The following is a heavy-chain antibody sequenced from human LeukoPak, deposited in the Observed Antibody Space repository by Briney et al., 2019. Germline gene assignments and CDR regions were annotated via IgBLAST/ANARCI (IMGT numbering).Heavy chain of an antibody. J-gene: IGHJ5*02. CDR3: ASKAGKYCSSTSCYTSWFDP. V-gene: IGHV3-11*01. CDR1: GFTFSSYA. Sequence: PGGSLRLSCAASGFTFSSYAMTWIRQAPGKGLEWVSYISSSGSTIYYADSVKGRFTISRDNAKNSLYLQMNSLRAEDTAVYYCASKAGKYCSSTSCYTSWFDPWGQGTLVTVSS. D-gene: IGHD2-2*02. CDR2: ISSSGSTI.